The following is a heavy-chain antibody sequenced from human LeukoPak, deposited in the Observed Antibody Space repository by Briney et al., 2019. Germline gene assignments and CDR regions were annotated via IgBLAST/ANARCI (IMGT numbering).Heavy chain of an antibody. CDR1: GGTFSSYA. J-gene: IGHJ5*02. CDR3: ARDFRYGSGSYYPNWFGP. V-gene: IGHV1-69*05. D-gene: IGHD3-10*01. Sequence: GASVKVSCKASGGTFSSYAISWVRQAPGQGLEWMGGIIPIFGTANYAQKFQGRVTITTDESTSTAYMELSSLRSEDTAVYYCARDFRYGSGSYYPNWFGPWGQGTLVTVSS. CDR2: IIPIFGTA.